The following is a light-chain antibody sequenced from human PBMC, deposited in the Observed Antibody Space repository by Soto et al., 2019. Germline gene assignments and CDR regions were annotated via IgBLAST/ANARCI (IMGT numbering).Light chain of an antibody. CDR1: SSDVGGYNY. J-gene: IGLJ1*01. V-gene: IGLV2-14*01. CDR2: EVS. Sequence: QSALTQPASVSGSTGKSITISCTGTSSDVGGYNYVSWYQQHPGKAPKLMIYEVSNRPSGVSNRFSGSKSDNTASLTISGLQAEDEADYYCSSYTSISTYVFGTGTKVTVL. CDR3: SSYTSISTYV.